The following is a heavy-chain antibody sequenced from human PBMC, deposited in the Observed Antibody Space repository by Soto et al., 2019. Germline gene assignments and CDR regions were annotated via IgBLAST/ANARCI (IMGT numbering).Heavy chain of an antibody. CDR3: ARVISSSWYGERYGMDV. CDR1: GGSISSYY. J-gene: IGHJ6*02. V-gene: IGHV4-59*01. D-gene: IGHD6-13*01. Sequence: QVQPQESGPGLVKPSETLSLTCTVSGGSISSYYWSWIRQPPGKGLEWIGYIYYSGSTNYNPSLKSRVTISVDTSKNQFSLKLSSVTAADTAVYYCARVISSSWYGERYGMDVWGQGTTVTVSS. CDR2: IYYSGST.